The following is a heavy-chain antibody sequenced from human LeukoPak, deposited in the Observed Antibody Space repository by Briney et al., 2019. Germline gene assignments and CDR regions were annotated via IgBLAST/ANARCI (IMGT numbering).Heavy chain of an antibody. D-gene: IGHD3-16*01. CDR3: VRGGEAFDY. V-gene: IGHV4-59*11. J-gene: IGHJ4*02. CDR2: IYYSGST. Sequence: PSETLSLTCTVSGGTISSHYWSWIRQPPGKGLEWIGYIYYSGSTNYNPSLKSRVTISVDTSKNQFSLKLSSVTAADTAVYYCVRGGEAFDYWGQGTLVTVSS. CDR1: GGTISSHY.